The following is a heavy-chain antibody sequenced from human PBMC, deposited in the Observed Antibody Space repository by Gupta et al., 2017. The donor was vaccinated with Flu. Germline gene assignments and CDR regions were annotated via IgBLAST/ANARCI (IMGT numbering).Heavy chain of an antibody. CDR3: AKGSTSIFGVIILDF. CDR1: GFTFTSYA. J-gene: IGHJ4*02. D-gene: IGHD3-3*01. Sequence: EVRLLESGGGLVQPGGSLRLSCAPSGFTFTSYAMSWVRQAPGKGLEWVSSISGSGVSTDYADSIKGRFTISRDNSKNTLYLQMNNLRAEDTAIYYCAKGSTSIFGVIILDFWGQGTLITVSS. CDR2: ISGSGVST. V-gene: IGHV3-23*01.